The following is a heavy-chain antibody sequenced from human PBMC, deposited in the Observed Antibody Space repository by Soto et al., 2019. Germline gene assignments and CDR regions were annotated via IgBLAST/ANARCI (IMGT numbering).Heavy chain of an antibody. V-gene: IGHV4-39*01. CDR1: GGSISSSRCH. CDR2: IYYSGST. D-gene: IGHD3-16*01. CDR3: ARSYYDYVWDVFDI. J-gene: IGHJ3*02. Sequence: PSETLSLTCTVSGGSISSSRCHWGWFRQPPGKGLEWIGSIYYSGSTYYNPSLKSRVTISVDTSKNQFSLKLNSVTAADTAVYYCARSYYDYVWDVFDIWGQGTMVT.